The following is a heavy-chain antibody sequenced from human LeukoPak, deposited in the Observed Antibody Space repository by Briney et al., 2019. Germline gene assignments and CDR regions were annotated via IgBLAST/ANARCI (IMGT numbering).Heavy chain of an antibody. Sequence: GGSLRLSCTVSGFTFGENDMSWVRQAPGKGLEWVGIIRSKLYGETTEYAASVKGRFTISRDDDKSIAFLQLNSLKTEDTAVYHCTRAGNDYNNYQSPYWGQGTLVTVAS. D-gene: IGHD4-11*01. CDR3: TRAGNDYNNYQSPY. CDR1: GFTFGEND. J-gene: IGHJ4*02. CDR2: IRSKLYGETT. V-gene: IGHV3-49*04.